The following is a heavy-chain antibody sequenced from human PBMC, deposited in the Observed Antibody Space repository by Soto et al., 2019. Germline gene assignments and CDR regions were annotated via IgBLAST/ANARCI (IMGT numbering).Heavy chain of an antibody. Sequence: GGSLRLSCAASGFTFSSYGMHWVRQAPGKGLEWVAVIWYDGSNKYYADSVKGRFTISRDNSKNTLYLQMNSLRAEDTAVYYCARDFDYDFWSGYSPGPYYYGMDVWGQGTTVTVSS. CDR2: IWYDGSNK. D-gene: IGHD3-3*01. CDR1: GFTFSSYG. J-gene: IGHJ6*02. CDR3: ARDFDYDFWSGYSPGPYYYGMDV. V-gene: IGHV3-33*01.